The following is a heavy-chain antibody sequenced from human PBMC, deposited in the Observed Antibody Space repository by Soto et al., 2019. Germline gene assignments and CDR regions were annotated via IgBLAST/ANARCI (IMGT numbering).Heavy chain of an antibody. V-gene: IGHV4-4*02. J-gene: IGHJ4*02. D-gene: IGHD3-16*01. CDR1: GGSISGTNW. CDR2: IYHSGST. Sequence: PSETLSLTXVVSGGSISGTNWWSWVRQPPGKGLEWIGEIYHSGSTHYSPSLKSRVTISVDKSKNQFSLKVKSVTAADTAVYYCARADRIMAPFDSWGQGTLVTVSS. CDR3: ARADRIMAPFDS.